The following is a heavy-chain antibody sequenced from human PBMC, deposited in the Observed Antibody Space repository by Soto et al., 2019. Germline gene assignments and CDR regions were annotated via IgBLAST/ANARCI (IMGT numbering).Heavy chain of an antibody. Sequence: ASVKVSCKASGGTFSSYTISWVRQAPGQGLEWMGRIIPILGIANYAQKFQGRVTITADKSTSTAYMELSSLRSEDTAVYYCAVMYCSGGSCYSPSLPSVYYYMDVWGKGTTVTVSS. CDR3: AVMYCSGGSCYSPSLPSVYYYMDV. CDR2: IIPILGIA. V-gene: IGHV1-69*02. J-gene: IGHJ6*03. D-gene: IGHD2-15*01. CDR1: GGTFSSYT.